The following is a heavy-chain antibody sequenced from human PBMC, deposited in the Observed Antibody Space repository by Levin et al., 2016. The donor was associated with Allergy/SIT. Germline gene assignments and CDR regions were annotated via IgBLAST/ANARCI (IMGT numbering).Heavy chain of an antibody. CDR1: GFTFSNYA. D-gene: IGHD2-15*01. CDR2: ISGSGDNT. CDR3: AKTPGGKTVDYYYGLDV. J-gene: IGHJ6*02. Sequence: GGSLRLSCAASGFTFSNYAMVWVRQSPGKGLEWVSAISGSGDNTYYADSVKGRFTVSRDNSENTLYLQMKSLRTDDTAVYYCAKTPGGKTVDYYYGLDVWGQGTTVTVS. V-gene: IGHV3-23*01.